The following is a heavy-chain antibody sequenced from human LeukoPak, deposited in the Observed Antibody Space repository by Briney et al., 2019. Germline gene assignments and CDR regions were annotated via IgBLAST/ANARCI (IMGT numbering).Heavy chain of an antibody. CDR1: GFTFSSYW. CDR3: ARDRGYSYGSIDY. J-gene: IGHJ4*02. D-gene: IGHD5-18*01. V-gene: IGHV3-7*01. Sequence: PGGSLRLSCAASGFTFSSYWMSWVRQAPGKGLEWVANIKQDGSEKYYVDSVKGRFTISRDNAKNSLYLQMNSLRAGDTAVYYCARDRGYSYGSIDYWGQGTLVTVSS. CDR2: IKQDGSEK.